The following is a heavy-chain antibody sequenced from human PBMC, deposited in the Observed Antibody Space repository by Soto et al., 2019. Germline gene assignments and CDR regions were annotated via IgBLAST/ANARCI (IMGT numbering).Heavy chain of an antibody. V-gene: IGHV3-7*03. D-gene: IGHD2-21*02. CDR3: ARDHLILPAHDFFYGSDV. CDR1: GFTFSMYS. CDR2: IPQDGVDG. Sequence: PGGSLRLSCEVSGFTFSMYSMSWVRQSPGKGLGRVAKIPQDGVDGHYADSVKGRFTISRDNGKNSLYLQLNNLRAEDTAVYYCARDHLILPAHDFFYGSDVWGRGATVTVSS. J-gene: IGHJ6*02.